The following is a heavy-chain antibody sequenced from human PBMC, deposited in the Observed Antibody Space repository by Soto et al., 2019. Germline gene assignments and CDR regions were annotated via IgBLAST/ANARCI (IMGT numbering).Heavy chain of an antibody. Sequence: GESLKISCQASGYDFSTYWISWVRQMPGKGLEWMGRIDPSDFYTNYRPSFQGHVTISVDKSINTVYLQWSSLYASDTAMYYCARHGAGGIHYKQGLDVWGQGTAVTVFS. V-gene: IGHV5-10-1*01. D-gene: IGHD3-10*01. CDR3: ARHGAGGIHYKQGLDV. CDR1: GYDFSTYW. CDR2: IDPSDFYT. J-gene: IGHJ6*02.